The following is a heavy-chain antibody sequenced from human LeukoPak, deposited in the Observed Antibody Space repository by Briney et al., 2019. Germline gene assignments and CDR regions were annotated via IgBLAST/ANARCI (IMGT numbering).Heavy chain of an antibody. CDR1: GGTFSSYA. CDR2: IIPILGIA. D-gene: IGHD2-15*01. Sequence: SVKVSCKASGGTFSSYAISWVRQAPGQGLEWMGRIIPILGIANYAQKFQGRVTITADKSTSTAYMELSSLRSEDAAVYYCARDSIVVVVAATQDAFDIWGQGTMVTVSS. J-gene: IGHJ3*02. CDR3: ARDSIVVVVAATQDAFDI. V-gene: IGHV1-69*04.